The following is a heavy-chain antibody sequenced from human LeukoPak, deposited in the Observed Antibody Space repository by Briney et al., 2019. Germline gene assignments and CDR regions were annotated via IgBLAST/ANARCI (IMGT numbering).Heavy chain of an antibody. J-gene: IGHJ6*02. CDR3: ARHIVENGLRVVAATKYYYYGMDV. D-gene: IGHD2-15*01. Sequence: TPSETLSLTCTVSGGSISSSSYYWGWIRQPPGKGLEWIGSIYYSGSTYYNPSLKSRVTISVDTSKNQFSLKLSSVTAADTAVYYCARHIVENGLRVVAATKYYYYGMDVWGQGTTVTVSS. V-gene: IGHV4-39*01. CDR2: IYYSGST. CDR1: GGSISSSSYY.